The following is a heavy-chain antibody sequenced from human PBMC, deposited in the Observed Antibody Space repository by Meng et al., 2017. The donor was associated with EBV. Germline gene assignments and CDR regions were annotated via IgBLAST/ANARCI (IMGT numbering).Heavy chain of an antibody. D-gene: IGHD1/OR15-1a*01. CDR3: VRELVGGTFDY. Sequence: QVQLGQAGAGVKKPGAQVKVSCKASGYTFTSYYLHWVRQAPGQGLEWMGIIIPAGGNTNYAQKFRGRFTMTRDTSTSTVYMDLSILTSEDTAVYYCVRELVGGTFDYWGQGTLVTVSS. CDR2: IIPAGGNT. J-gene: IGHJ4*02. V-gene: IGHV1-46*01. CDR1: GYTFTSYY.